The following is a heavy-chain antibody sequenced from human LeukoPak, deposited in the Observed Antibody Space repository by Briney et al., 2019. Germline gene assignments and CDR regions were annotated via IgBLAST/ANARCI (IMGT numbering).Heavy chain of an antibody. J-gene: IGHJ4*02. V-gene: IGHV1-2*06. CDR2: MSHTSGGT. CDR1: GYTFTVYY. CDR3: AGDDGLDY. Sequence: GASVKVSFTASGYTFTVYYMHWVRPAPGQGLEWMGRMSHTSGGTNYAPKFQGRVTMTRDTSISTAYMELSSLRSDDTAIYYCAGDDGLDYWGQETLVTVSS.